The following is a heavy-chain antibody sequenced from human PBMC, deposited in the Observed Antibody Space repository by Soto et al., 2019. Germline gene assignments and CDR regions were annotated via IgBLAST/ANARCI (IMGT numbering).Heavy chain of an antibody. CDR1: GFSFRDYF. D-gene: IGHD2-2*02. CDR3: ARDDYTFGVY. CDR2: IGPSGNSK. V-gene: IGHV3-11*01. J-gene: IGHJ4*02. Sequence: VQLVASGGGLVKPGESLRVSCAASGFSFRDYFMSWMRQAPGKGLEWVAYIGPSGNSKYYADSVKGRFTIARDDATNSLYLHMNSLRAEDTAVYYCARDDYTFGVYWGQGTPVTVSS.